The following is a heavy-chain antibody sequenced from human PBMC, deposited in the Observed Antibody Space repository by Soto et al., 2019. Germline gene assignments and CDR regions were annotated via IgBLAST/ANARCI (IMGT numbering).Heavy chain of an antibody. CDR2: IIPMFGTA. J-gene: IGHJ4*02. CDR1: GGTFSTSA. V-gene: IGHV1-69*12. Sequence: QVQLVQSGAEVKKPESSVKVSCKAPGGTFSTSAISWVRQAPGQGLEWMGGIIPMFGTANYAQRFQDRVTITADESTNTVYMELSSLRSEATAVYFCASGIQLWLRRINNGYSGWGQGTLVTVSS. D-gene: IGHD5-18*01. CDR3: ASGIQLWLRRINNGYSG.